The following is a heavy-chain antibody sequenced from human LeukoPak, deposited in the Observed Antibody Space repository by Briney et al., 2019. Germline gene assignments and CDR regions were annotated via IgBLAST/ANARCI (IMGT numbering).Heavy chain of an antibody. CDR2: IFNSGST. V-gene: IGHV4-39*01. D-gene: IGHD3-10*01. CDR1: GGSISNNTYY. J-gene: IGHJ6*02. Sequence: PSETLSLTCSVSGGSISNNTYYWGWIRQPPGKGLEWIGSIFNSGSTYYNPSLKSRVTISVDTSKNQLPLKLSSVTAADTAVYYCARCLGSYYYGSGSEGMDVWGQGTTVTVSS. CDR3: ARCLGSYYYGSGSEGMDV.